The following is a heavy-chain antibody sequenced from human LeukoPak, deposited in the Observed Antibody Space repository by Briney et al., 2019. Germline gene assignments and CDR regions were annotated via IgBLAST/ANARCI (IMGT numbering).Heavy chain of an antibody. CDR3: ARDKVEYSSSSGYYYYMDV. Sequence: SETLSLTCLVSGGSISDTNYFWGWTRQPPGKGLEWIGNIYYSGSTRYNPSLSSRLTISVDTSKNQFSLRLSSVTAADMAVYYCARDKVEYSSSSGYYYYMDVWGKGTTVTVSS. CDR2: IYYSGST. CDR1: GGSISDTNYF. J-gene: IGHJ6*03. V-gene: IGHV4-39*07. D-gene: IGHD6-6*01.